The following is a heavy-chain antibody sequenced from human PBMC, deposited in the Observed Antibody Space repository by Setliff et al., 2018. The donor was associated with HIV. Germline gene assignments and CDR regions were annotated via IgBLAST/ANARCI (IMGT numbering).Heavy chain of an antibody. V-gene: IGHV6-1*01. J-gene: IGHJ4*02. CDR1: GDSVSSNSAA. CDR3: ARGGYIAARFYYFDY. Sequence: SQTLSLTCVISGDSVSSNSAAWNWIRQSPSRGLEWLGRTYYRSKWYNDYAVSVKSRITINPDTSKNQFSLKLSSVTAADTAVYYCARGGYIAARFYYFDYWGQGLLVTVSS. CDR2: TYYRSKWYN. D-gene: IGHD6-6*01.